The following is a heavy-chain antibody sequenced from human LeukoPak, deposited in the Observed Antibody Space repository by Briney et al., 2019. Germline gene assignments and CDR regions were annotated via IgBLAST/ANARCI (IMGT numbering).Heavy chain of an antibody. CDR1: GGTFSSYA. V-gene: IGHV1-69*04. Sequence: SVKVSCKASGGTFSSYAISWVRQAPGQGLEWMGRIIPILGIANYAQKFQGRVTITADKSTSTAYMELSSLRSEDTAVYYCARDRGITGTPFDYWGRGTLVPVSS. J-gene: IGHJ4*02. CDR2: IIPILGIA. CDR3: ARDRGITGTPFDY. D-gene: IGHD1-20*01.